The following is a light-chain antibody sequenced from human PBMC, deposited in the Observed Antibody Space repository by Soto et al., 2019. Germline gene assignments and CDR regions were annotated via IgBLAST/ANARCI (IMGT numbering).Light chain of an antibody. CDR3: QQYNNWPLGT. J-gene: IGKJ2*02. Sequence: EIVMTQSPATLSVSPGERATLSCRASQSVSSNYSWYQQKPGQAPRRLIYCAATRATGIPARFSGSGSGTEFTLTISSLQSEDFVVYYCQQYNNWPLGTFGQGTKLEIK. CDR2: CAA. V-gene: IGKV3-15*01. CDR1: QSVSSN.